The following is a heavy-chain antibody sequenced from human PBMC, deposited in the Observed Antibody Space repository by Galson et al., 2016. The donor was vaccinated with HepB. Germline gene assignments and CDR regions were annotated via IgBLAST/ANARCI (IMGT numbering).Heavy chain of an antibody. Sequence: QSGAEVKKPGESLKISCGGSGYTFHDYWIAWVRQVPGKGLEYMGMIFPDDFDTRYSPSFQGHVTISVDRSTKTAYLQWTSLRASDTATYFCARPTNDAYEYDSWGFSYWGQGTRVIVSS. CDR2: IFPDDFDT. V-gene: IGHV5-51*01. J-gene: IGHJ4*02. D-gene: IGHD2-8*01. CDR3: ARPTNDAYEYDSWGFSY. CDR1: GYTFHDYW.